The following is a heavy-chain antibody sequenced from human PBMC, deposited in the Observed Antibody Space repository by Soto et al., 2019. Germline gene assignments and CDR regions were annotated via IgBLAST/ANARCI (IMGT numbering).Heavy chain of an antibody. CDR1: GFSLSTTAEG. D-gene: IGHD2-2*01. J-gene: IGHJ4*02. V-gene: IGHV2-5*02. CDR3: DHESCGSADCYPNPELDY. CDR2: IYWDDDE. Sequence: QITLKESGPTLVKPTQTLTLTCTFSGFSLSTTAEGVGWIRQPPGKALEWLALIYWDDDELYSPSLKSRLTITKDTPTKQVVLTMTNVDTVDTAKYYCDHESCGSADCYPNPELDYWGQGILVTVSS.